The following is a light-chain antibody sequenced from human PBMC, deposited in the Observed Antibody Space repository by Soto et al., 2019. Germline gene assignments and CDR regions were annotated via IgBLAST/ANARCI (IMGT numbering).Light chain of an antibody. CDR2: DAS. V-gene: IGKV3-11*01. CDR1: QSISSY. J-gene: IGKJ5*01. CDR3: QQRNNWPSIT. Sequence: EIVLTQSPATLSLSPGERATLPCRASQSISSYLGWYQQRPGQAPRLLIYDASNRATGIPARFSGSGSGTDFTLTISSLEPEDSAVYYCQQRNNWPSITFGQGTRLEIK.